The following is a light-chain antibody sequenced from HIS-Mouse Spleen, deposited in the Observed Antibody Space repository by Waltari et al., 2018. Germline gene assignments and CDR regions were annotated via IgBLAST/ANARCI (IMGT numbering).Light chain of an antibody. J-gene: IGLJ2*01. Sequence: SYELTQPPSVSVSPGKTARITCSGYALPKKTAYWYQQKSGQAPVLVIYEDSKRPSGIPERFSGSSSGTMATLTISGAQVEDEADYYCYSTDSSGNHRVFGGGTKLTVL. CDR2: EDS. V-gene: IGLV3-10*01. CDR1: ALPKKT. CDR3: YSTDSSGNHRV.